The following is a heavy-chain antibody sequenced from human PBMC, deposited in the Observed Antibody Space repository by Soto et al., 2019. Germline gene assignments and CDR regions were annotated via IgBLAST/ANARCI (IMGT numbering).Heavy chain of an antibody. CDR1: GFTFSSYG. CDR3: ARGGYSSGWSDY. J-gene: IGHJ4*02. D-gene: IGHD6-19*01. CDR2: IWYDGSNK. Sequence: QVQLVESGGGVVQPGRSLRLSCAASGFTFSSYGMHWVRQAPGKGLEWVAVIWYDGSNKYYADSVKGRFTISRDNSKNTVYLQMNSLRAEDTAVYYCARGGYSSGWSDYWGQGTLVTVSS. V-gene: IGHV3-33*01.